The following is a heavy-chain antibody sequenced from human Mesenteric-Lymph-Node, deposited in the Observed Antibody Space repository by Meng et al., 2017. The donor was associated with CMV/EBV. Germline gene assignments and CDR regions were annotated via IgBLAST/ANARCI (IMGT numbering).Heavy chain of an antibody. CDR1: GGSISSSSYY. D-gene: IGHD5-18*01. CDR2: IYYSGSTY. J-gene: IGHJ4*02. Sequence: QLQLQESGPGLVKPSGTLSLTRTVPGGSISSSSYYWGWIRQPPGKGLEWIGYIYYSGSTYYYNPSLKTRVTISVDTSKNQFSLKLSSVTAADTAVYYCARHSALLVTNFDYWGQGTLVTVSS. V-gene: IGHV4-39*01. CDR3: ARHSALLVTNFDY.